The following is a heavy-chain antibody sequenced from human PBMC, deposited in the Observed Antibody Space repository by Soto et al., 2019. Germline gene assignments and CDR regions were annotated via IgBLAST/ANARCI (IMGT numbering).Heavy chain of an antibody. Sequence: ASVKVSCKASGYTFTSYGISWVRQAPGQGLEWMGWISAYNGNTNYAQKLQGRVTMTTDTSTSTAYMELRSLRSDDTAVYYCARDSRQVAVAGIPDYFDYWGQGTLVTGSS. CDR2: ISAYNGNT. CDR1: GYTFTSYG. J-gene: IGHJ4*02. V-gene: IGHV1-18*01. CDR3: ARDSRQVAVAGIPDYFDY. D-gene: IGHD6-19*01.